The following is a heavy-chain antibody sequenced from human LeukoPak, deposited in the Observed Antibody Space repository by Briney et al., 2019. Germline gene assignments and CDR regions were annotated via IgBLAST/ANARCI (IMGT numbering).Heavy chain of an antibody. D-gene: IGHD1-26*01. J-gene: IGHJ4*02. Sequence: GGSLRLSCAAPGFTFSSYAMNWVRQAPGEGLEWVSFISGSGDTTYYADSVKGRFTISRDNSKNTLYLQMNSLRAEDTAVYYCAKSRGESRGASNYWGQGTLVTVSS. CDR2: ISGSGDTT. CDR3: AKSRGESRGASNY. V-gene: IGHV3-23*01. CDR1: GFTFSSYA.